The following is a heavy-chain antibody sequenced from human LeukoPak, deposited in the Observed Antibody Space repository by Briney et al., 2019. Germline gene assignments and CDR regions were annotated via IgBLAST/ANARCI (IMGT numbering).Heavy chain of an antibody. V-gene: IGHV3-33*01. CDR3: ARDLGRYNWNYDFDY. Sequence: PGGSLRLSCAASGFAFSSYGMHWVRQAPGKGLEWVAVIWYDGSNKYYADSVKGRFTISRDNSKNTLYLQMNSLRAEDTAVYYCARDLGRYNWNYDFDYWGQGTLVTVSS. J-gene: IGHJ4*02. D-gene: IGHD1-7*01. CDR2: IWYDGSNK. CDR1: GFAFSSYG.